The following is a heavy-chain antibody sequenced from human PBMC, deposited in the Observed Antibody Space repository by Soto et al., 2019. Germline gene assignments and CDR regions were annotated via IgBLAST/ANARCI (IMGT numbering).Heavy chain of an antibody. J-gene: IGHJ1*01. CDR2: ISGSGGST. Sequence: GGSLRLSCAASGFTFSSYAMSWVRQAPGKGLEWVSAISGSGGSTYYADSVKGRFTISRDNSKNTLYLQMNSLRAEDTAVYYCAKPLRSGWEGYIQHWGNGTRVTVS. CDR1: GFTFSSYA. CDR3: AKPLRSGWEGYIQH. D-gene: IGHD6-19*01. V-gene: IGHV3-23*01.